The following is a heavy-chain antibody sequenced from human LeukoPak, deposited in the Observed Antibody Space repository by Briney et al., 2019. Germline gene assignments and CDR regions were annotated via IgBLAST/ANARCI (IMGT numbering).Heavy chain of an antibody. J-gene: IGHJ6*03. V-gene: IGHV3-20*04. CDR2: INLNGGSS. CDR3: VKDRGPRFLYMDV. D-gene: IGHD3-10*01. Sequence: GGSPRLSCEASGFTFYEYGMSWVRQAPGKGLEWVSGINLNGGSSGYAESVKGRFTISRDNARNSVYLQMNGLRAEDTALYYCVKDRGPRFLYMDVWAKGTTVTVSS. CDR1: GFTFYEYG.